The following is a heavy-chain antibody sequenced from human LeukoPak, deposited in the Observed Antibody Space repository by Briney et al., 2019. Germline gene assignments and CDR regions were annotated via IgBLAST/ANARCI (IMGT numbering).Heavy chain of an antibody. CDR3: ARGPDYDILADYFDY. CDR1: GYTFTGYY. J-gene: IGHJ4*02. D-gene: IGHD3-9*01. V-gene: IGHV1-2*02. Sequence: ASVKVSCKASGYTFTGYYMHWVRQAPGQGLEWMGWINPNSGGTNYAQKFQGRVTMTRDTSISTAYMELSRLRPEDTAVYYCARGPDYDILADYFDYWGQGTLVTVSS. CDR2: INPNSGGT.